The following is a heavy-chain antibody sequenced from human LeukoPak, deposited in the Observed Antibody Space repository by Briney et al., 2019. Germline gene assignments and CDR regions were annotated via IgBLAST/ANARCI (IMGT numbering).Heavy chain of an antibody. Sequence: GASVKVSCKASGGTFNSYAISWVRQAPGQGLEWMGGIIPIFGTANYAQRFQGRVTITADESTSTAYMELSSLRSEDTAVYYCARDRGAPPNFDYWGQGTLVTVSS. CDR3: ARDRGAPPNFDY. CDR1: GGTFNSYA. CDR2: IIPIFGTA. D-gene: IGHD3-10*01. J-gene: IGHJ4*02. V-gene: IGHV1-69*13.